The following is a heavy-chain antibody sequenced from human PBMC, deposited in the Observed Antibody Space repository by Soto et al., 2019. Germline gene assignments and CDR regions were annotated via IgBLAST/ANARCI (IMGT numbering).Heavy chain of an antibody. CDR2: ISYDGSNK. CDR3: AKDQDGSGYCNY. J-gene: IGHJ4*02. V-gene: IGHV3-30*18. CDR1: GFTFSSYG. Sequence: GGSLRLSCAASGFTFSSYGMHWVRQAPGKGLEWVAVISYDGSNKYYADSVKGRFTISRDNSKNTLYLQMNSLRAEDTAVYYCAKDQDGSGYCNYWGQGTLVTVSS. D-gene: IGHD3-3*01.